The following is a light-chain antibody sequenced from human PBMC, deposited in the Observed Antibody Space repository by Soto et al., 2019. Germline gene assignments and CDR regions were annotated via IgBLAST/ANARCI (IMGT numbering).Light chain of an antibody. Sequence: DIQMTQSPSSLSASVGERVTITCRASQSISTYLNWYQQKPGRAPELVIYSASSLQSGVPSRFSGSGYGTDFTLTISTLQPEYFATYYCQQSYSTLPFTFGQGTKLEIK. CDR3: QQSYSTLPFT. CDR1: QSISTY. V-gene: IGKV1-39*01. J-gene: IGKJ2*01. CDR2: SAS.